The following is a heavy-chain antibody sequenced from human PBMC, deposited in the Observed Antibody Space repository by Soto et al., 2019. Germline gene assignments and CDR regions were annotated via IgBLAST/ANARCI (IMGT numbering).Heavy chain of an antibody. V-gene: IGHV3-11*01. CDR3: ARGYYDFWSGYYISPYGMDV. J-gene: IGHJ6*02. CDR2: ISSRGSSI. Sequence: PGGSLRLSCPVSGFTFSYYYMSGIRQAPGKGLEWVSYISSRGSSIYYADSVKSRFTISRDNAKNSLYLQMNGLRAEDTAVYYCARGYYDFWSGYYISPYGMDVWGQGTTVTVSS. D-gene: IGHD3-3*01. CDR1: GFTFSYYY.